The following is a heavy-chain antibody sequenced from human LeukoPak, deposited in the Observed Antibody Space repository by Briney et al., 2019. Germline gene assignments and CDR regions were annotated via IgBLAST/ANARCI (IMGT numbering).Heavy chain of an antibody. J-gene: IGHJ4*02. CDR1: GFTFRSYG. Sequence: GGSLRLSCAASGFTFRSYGMHWVRQAPGKGLEWVAVISYDGSNKYYADSVKGRFTISRDNSKNTLYLQMNSLRAEDTAVYYCAKGAGPTTVLPFDYWGQGTLVTVSS. CDR3: AKGAGPTTVLPFDY. CDR2: ISYDGSNK. D-gene: IGHD4-17*01. V-gene: IGHV3-30*18.